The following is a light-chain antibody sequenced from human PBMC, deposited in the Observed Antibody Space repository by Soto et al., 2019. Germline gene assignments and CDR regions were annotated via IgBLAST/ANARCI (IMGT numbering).Light chain of an antibody. Sequence: QSALTQPPSAAGSPGQSVTISCTGTSSDVGGCNYVSWYQQHPGKAPKLMIYEVSKRPSGVPDRLSGSKSGNTASLTVSGLQAEDEADYYCSSYAGSNNYVVFGGGTQLTVL. CDR2: EVS. J-gene: IGLJ2*01. CDR3: SSYAGSNNYVV. CDR1: SSDVGGCNY. V-gene: IGLV2-8*01.